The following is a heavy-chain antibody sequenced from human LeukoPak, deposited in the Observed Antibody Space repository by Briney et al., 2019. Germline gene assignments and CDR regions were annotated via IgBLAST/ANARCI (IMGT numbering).Heavy chain of an antibody. CDR1: GYTFTGYY. V-gene: IGHV1-2*02. D-gene: IGHD1-1*01. Sequence: ASVKVSCKASGYTFTGYYMHWVRQAPGQGLEWMGWINPNSGGTNYAQKFQGRVTMTRDTSISTAYMELSRLRSDDTAVYYCAGDKQYNWNYMDVWGKGTTVTVSS. CDR3: AGDKQYNWNYMDV. J-gene: IGHJ6*03. CDR2: INPNSGGT.